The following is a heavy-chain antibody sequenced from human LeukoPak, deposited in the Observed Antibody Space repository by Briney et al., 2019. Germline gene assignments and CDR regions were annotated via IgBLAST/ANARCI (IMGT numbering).Heavy chain of an antibody. D-gene: IGHD3-3*01. CDR1: GGTFNRYA. Sequence: LVASVKVSCKASGGTFNRYAISWVRQAPGQGLEWMGGIVPIFGLANYAQKFQGRVTITADESTSTAYMELSSLRSEDTAVYYCARGRFSRITIFGVVIYNWFDPWGQGTLVTVSS. J-gene: IGHJ5*02. V-gene: IGHV1-69*13. CDR2: IVPIFGLA. CDR3: ARGRFSRITIFGVVIYNWFDP.